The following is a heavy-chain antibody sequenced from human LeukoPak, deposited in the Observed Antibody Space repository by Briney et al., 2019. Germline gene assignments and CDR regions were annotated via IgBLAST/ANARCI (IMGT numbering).Heavy chain of an antibody. CDR2: INPSGGST. CDR3: VRVESSGYHPFDS. V-gene: IGHV1-46*01. CDR1: GYTFPNYG. Sequence: ASVKVSCKTSGYTFPNYGLSWVRQAPGQGLEWMGRINPSGGSTTYSQNFQGRVTMTRDTSTSTVYMEVSSLRSEDTAVYYCVRVESSGYHPFDSWGQGTLVTVSS. D-gene: IGHD3-22*01. J-gene: IGHJ4*02.